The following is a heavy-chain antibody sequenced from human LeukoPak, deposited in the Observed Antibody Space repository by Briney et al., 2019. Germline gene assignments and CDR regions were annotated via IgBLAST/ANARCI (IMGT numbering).Heavy chain of an antibody. D-gene: IGHD2/OR15-2a*01. J-gene: IGHJ3*02. CDR3: TTYNSRDAFDM. CDR2: IKSRDDGGTT. V-gene: IGHV3-15*01. Sequence: GGALRLSCAASGFAVKNSWMSWVRQAPGKGLEWVGRIKSRDDGGTTEFAATVKGRFTISRDDSKNTLSLQMNSLKFEDTAVYYCTTYNSRDAFDMWGRGAMVTVSP. CDR1: GFAVKNSW.